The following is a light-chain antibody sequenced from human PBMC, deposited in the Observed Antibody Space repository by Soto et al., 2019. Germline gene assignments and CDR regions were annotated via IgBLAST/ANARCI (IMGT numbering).Light chain of an antibody. CDR1: SSDVTGYNY. CDR2: EVR. Sequence: QSALTQPASVSGSPGQSITISCTGTSSDVTGYNYVYWYQQHPGKAPKLIIFEVRNRPSGVSNRFSGSKSANTAFLTISGLQAEDEAVYYCNSYTTLSNRVFGTGTKVTVL. V-gene: IGLV2-14*01. J-gene: IGLJ1*01. CDR3: NSYTTLSNRV.